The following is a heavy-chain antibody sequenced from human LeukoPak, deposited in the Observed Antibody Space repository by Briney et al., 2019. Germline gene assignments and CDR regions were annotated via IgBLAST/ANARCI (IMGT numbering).Heavy chain of an antibody. D-gene: IGHD3-16*01. CDR1: GFTFSSYW. CDR3: ARGGGLDV. Sequence: GGSLRLSCAASGFTFSSYWMNWARQAPGKGLEWVASINHNGNVNYYVDSVKGRFTISRDNAKNSLYLQMSNLRAEDMAVYFCARGGGLDVWGQGATVTVSS. CDR2: INHNGNVN. J-gene: IGHJ6*02. V-gene: IGHV3-7*03.